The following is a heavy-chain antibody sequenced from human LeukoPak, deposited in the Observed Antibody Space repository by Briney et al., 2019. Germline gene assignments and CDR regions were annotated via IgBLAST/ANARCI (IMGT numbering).Heavy chain of an antibody. Sequence: PSETLSLTCTVSGASVSSYSYYWTWIRQPPGKGLEWIGYIYYSGSTNYNPSLRSPVTISLDTSRNQFSLKLSSVTAADTAIYYCSRESGAFCPFGYWGQGTLVIVPP. V-gene: IGHV4-61*01. J-gene: IGHJ4*02. CDR3: SRESGAFCPFGY. CDR1: GASVSSYSYY. D-gene: IGHD1-26*01. CDR2: IYYSGST.